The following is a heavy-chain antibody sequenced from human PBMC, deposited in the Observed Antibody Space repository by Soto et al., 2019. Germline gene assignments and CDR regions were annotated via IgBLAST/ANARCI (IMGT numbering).Heavy chain of an antibody. CDR2: IYYSGST. Sequence: SETLSLTCTVSGGSISSGGYYWSWIRQHPGKGLEWIGYIYYSGSTYYNPSLKSRGTISVDTSKNQFSLKLSSVTAADTAVYYCAREGHYYYDSSGYYGGAFDIWGQGTMVTVSS. V-gene: IGHV4-31*03. CDR3: AREGHYYYDSSGYYGGAFDI. CDR1: GGSISSGGYY. D-gene: IGHD3-22*01. J-gene: IGHJ3*02.